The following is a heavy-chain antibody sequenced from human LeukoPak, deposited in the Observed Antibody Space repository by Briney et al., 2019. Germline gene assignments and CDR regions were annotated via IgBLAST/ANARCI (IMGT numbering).Heavy chain of an antibody. CDR2: IHNDGTTT. J-gene: IGHJ3*02. CDR1: GFTFSGYW. V-gene: IGHV3-74*01. Sequence: PGGSLRLSCAASGFTFSGYWMHWVRHVPGKGLMWVSRIHNDGTTTRYADSVKGRFTISRDNAKNTLYLQMNSLRAEDTAVYYCARDIYYYDSSGYYIETYAFDIWGQGTMVTVSS. CDR3: ARDIYYYDSSGYYIETYAFDI. D-gene: IGHD3-22*01.